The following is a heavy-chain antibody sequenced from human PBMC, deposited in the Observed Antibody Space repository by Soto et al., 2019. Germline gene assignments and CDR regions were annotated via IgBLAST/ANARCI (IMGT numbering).Heavy chain of an antibody. CDR1: CGFIRSNRYY. V-gene: IGHV4-39*02. CDR3: AREDRDDNRGPGN. D-gene: IGHD1-1*01. Sequence: TLSLTCSVFCGFIRSNRYYWGWGLQPPGKGLEWLGSIYYTGATQYNPSLESRVTMSVDTSMNQFSLKLRSVTAADSAIYYCAREDRDDNRGPGNWGQGTLVTVSS. CDR2: IYYTGAT. J-gene: IGHJ1*01.